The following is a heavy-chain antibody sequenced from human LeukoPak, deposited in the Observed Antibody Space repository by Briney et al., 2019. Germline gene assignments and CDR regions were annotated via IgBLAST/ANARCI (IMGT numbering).Heavy chain of an antibody. V-gene: IGHV3-7*01. Sequence: GGSLRLSCAASDFTFSSYWMCWVRQAPGKGLEWVANIKQDGSETYYVDSVKGRYTISRDNAKNSLFLQMNSLRAEDTAVYYCARDRAWNSPPYYYMDVWGKGTTVTVSS. CDR2: IKQDGSET. D-gene: IGHD1-7*01. CDR1: DFTFSSYW. J-gene: IGHJ6*03. CDR3: ARDRAWNSPPYYYMDV.